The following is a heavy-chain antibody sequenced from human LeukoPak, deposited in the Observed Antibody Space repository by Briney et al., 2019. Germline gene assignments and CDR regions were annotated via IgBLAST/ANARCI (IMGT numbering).Heavy chain of an antibody. V-gene: IGHV1-8*01. J-gene: IGHJ3*02. D-gene: IGHD2-21*01. Sequence: ASVKVSCKASGYTFTSYDINWVRQATGQGLEWMGWMNPNSGNTGYAQKFQGRVTMTRNTSISTAYMELSSLRSEDTAVYYCARGSVVVWGRAFDIWGQGTMVTVSS. CDR3: ARGSVVVWGRAFDI. CDR2: MNPNSGNT. CDR1: GYTFTSYD.